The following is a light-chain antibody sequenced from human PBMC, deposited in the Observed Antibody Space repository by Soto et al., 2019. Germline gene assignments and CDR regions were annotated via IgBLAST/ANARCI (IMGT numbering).Light chain of an antibody. CDR2: TAS. CDR1: QSISNY. CDR3: QQTYSTPRT. Sequence: DVLMTQSPSSLSASVGDRVTITCRASQSISNYLNWYQQTPGKAPKLLIYTASSLQTGVPSRFSGSGSGTDFTLTISSLHPEDFATYYCQQTYSTPRTFGQGTKVEIK. J-gene: IGKJ1*01. V-gene: IGKV1-39*01.